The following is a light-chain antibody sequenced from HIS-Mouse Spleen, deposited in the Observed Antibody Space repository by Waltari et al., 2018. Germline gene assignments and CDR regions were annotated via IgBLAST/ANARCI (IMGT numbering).Light chain of an antibody. Sequence: QSALTQPRPVSGSPGQSVTISCTGTSRVVGGYTSVPWYQQHPGKAPKLMIYDVSKRPSGVPDRFSGSKSGNTASLTISGLQAEDEADYYCCSYAGSYTPWVFGGGTKLTVL. CDR1: SRVVGGYTS. CDR2: DVS. J-gene: IGLJ3*02. V-gene: IGLV2-11*01. CDR3: CSYAGSYTPWV.